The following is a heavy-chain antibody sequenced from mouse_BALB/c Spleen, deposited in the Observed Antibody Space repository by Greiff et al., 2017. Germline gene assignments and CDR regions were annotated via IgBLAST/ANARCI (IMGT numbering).Heavy chain of an antibody. J-gene: IGHJ4*01. CDR3: ARETMVTTRDDYAMDY. CDR1: GYSITSGYY. V-gene: IGHV3-6*02. CDR2: ISYDGSN. D-gene: IGHD2-2*01. Sequence: VQLKESGPGLVKPSQSLSLTCSVTGYSITSGYYWNWIRQFPGNKQEWMGYISYDGSNNYNPSLKNRISITRDTSKNQFFLKLNSVTTEDTATYHCARETMVTTRDDYAMDYWVQGTSVTVSS.